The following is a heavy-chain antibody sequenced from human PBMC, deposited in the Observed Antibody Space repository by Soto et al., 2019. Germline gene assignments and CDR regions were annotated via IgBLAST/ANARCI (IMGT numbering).Heavy chain of an antibody. J-gene: IGHJ3*02. V-gene: IGHV3-23*01. CDR3: AKVRRGSGWPNDAFDI. D-gene: IGHD6-19*01. CDR2: ISGSGGST. Sequence: PGGSLRLSCAASGFTFSSYSMSWVRQAPGKGLEWVSAISGSGGSTYYADSVKGRFTISRDNSKNTLYLQMNSLRAEDTAVYYCAKVRRGSGWPNDAFDIWGQGTMVTVSS. CDR1: GFTFSSYS.